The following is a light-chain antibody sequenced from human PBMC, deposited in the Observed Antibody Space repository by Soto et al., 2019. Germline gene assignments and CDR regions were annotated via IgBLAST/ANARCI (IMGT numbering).Light chain of an antibody. V-gene: IGLV2-8*01. Sequence: QSVLTQPPSASGSPGQSVTISCTGTSRDVGGYNYVSWYQQHPGKAPKLMIYEVSKRPSGVPDRFSGSKSGNTASLTVSGLQAEDEADYYCSSYAGSSNLVFGGGTKLTVL. CDR2: EVS. J-gene: IGLJ2*01. CDR1: SRDVGGYNY. CDR3: SSYAGSSNLV.